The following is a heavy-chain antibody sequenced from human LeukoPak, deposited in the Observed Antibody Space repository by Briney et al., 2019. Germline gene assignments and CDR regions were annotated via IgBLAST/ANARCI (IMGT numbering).Heavy chain of an antibody. CDR3: AREGGYGGVFDY. CDR1: RFTFSSYW. J-gene: IGHJ4*02. CDR2: IKQDGTER. V-gene: IGHV3-7*05. Sequence: GGSLRLSCAASRFTFSSYWMTWVRQAPGKGLEWVANIKQDGTERYYVGSVKGRFTISRDNTKNSLYLQMSSLRAEDTAVYYCAREGGYGGVFDYWGQGTLVTVSS. D-gene: IGHD5-12*01.